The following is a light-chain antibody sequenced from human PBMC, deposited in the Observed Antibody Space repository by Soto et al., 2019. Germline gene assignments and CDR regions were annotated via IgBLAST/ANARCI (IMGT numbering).Light chain of an antibody. V-gene: IGLV2-14*01. CDR3: SSYTSSSPV. J-gene: IGLJ2*01. Sequence: QSALTQPASVSGSPGQSITISCTGTSSDVGGYNYVSWYQQHPGKAPKLMIYDVSNRPSGVSNRFSGSKSGNTASLTISGLQVEDEADYYCSSYTSSSPVFCGGTKLTVL. CDR1: SSDVGGYNY. CDR2: DVS.